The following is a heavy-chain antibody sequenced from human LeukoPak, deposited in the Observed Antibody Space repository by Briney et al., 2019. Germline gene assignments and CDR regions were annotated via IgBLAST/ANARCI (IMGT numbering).Heavy chain of an antibody. J-gene: IGHJ3*02. Sequence: SETLFLTCTVSGGSISSRSYYWGWIRQPPGKGLEWIGNIYYSGSSYYNPSLKSRVTISVDTSKNQFSLKLTSVTAADTAVYYCARGSSSGRSGHDAFDIWGQGTMVTVSS. CDR2: IYYSGSS. CDR1: GGSISSRSYY. D-gene: IGHD3-10*01. V-gene: IGHV4-39*07. CDR3: ARGSSSGRSGHDAFDI.